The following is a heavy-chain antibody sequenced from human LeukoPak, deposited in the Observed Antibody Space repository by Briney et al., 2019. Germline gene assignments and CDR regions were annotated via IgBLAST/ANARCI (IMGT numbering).Heavy chain of an antibody. CDR2: INHSGST. V-gene: IGHV4-34*01. Sequence: SETLSLTCAVYGGSFSGYYWSWIRQPPGKGMVWIGEINHSGSTNYNPSLKSRVTISVDTSKNQFSLKLSSVTAADTAVYYCARGQIRTARLDYWGQGTLVTVSS. CDR3: ARGQIRTARLDY. CDR1: GGSFSGYY. J-gene: IGHJ4*02. D-gene: IGHD5-18*01.